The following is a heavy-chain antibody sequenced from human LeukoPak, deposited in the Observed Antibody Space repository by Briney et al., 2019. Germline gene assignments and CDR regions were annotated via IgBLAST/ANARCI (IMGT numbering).Heavy chain of an antibody. D-gene: IGHD5-24*01. CDR3: VRDNAYTFDY. J-gene: IGHJ4*01. Sequence: GRSLRLSCAASGFTFDDYAMHWVRQAPGKGLEWVSGISWNSDSLGYADSVKGRFIISRDNAKGSLYLQMNSLRAEDTAIYYCVRDNAYTFDYWGQGTLVTVSS. V-gene: IGHV3-9*01. CDR2: ISWNSDSL. CDR1: GFTFDDYA.